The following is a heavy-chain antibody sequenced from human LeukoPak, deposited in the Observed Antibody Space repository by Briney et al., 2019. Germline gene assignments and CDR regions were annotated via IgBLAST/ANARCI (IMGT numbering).Heavy chain of an antibody. J-gene: IGHJ4*02. CDR3: ARRDSSGWYGGDY. CDR1: GFTFSSYS. D-gene: IGHD6-19*01. Sequence: GGPLRLFCAASGFTFSSYSMNWVRQAPGKGLEWVSSISSSGSYLYYADSVKGRFTISRDNTKNSLYLQMNSLRAEDTAVYYSARRDSSGWYGGDYWGQGTLVIVSS. CDR2: ISSSGSYL. V-gene: IGHV3-21*01.